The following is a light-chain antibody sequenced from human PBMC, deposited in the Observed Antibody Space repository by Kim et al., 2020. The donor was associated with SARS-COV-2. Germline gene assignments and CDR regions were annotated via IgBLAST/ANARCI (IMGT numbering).Light chain of an antibody. V-gene: IGLV7-46*01. J-gene: IGLJ3*02. CDR1: PGAVTSDRY. Sequence: PGGAVTLTCATSPGAVTSDRYPYWVQQRPDHAPRTLIYDPSKQHSWTPARFSGSLLGDRAALTLSGALPEDEADYYCLLYYSGDRVFGRGTQLTVL. CDR2: DPS. CDR3: LLYYSGDRV.